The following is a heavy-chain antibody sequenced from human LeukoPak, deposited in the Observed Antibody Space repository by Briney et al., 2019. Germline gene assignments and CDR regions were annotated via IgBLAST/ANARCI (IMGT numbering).Heavy chain of an antibody. J-gene: IGHJ4*02. CDR1: GYTFTSYG. CDR2: ISAYNGNT. D-gene: IGHD5-12*01. Sequence: ASVKVSCKASGYTFTSYGISWVRQAPGQGLEWMGWISAYNGNTNYAQKLQGRVTMTTDTATSTAYMELRSLRSADTAGYYCARSAGTLRSFDYWGQGTLVTVSS. CDR3: ARSAGTLRSFDY. V-gene: IGHV1-18*01.